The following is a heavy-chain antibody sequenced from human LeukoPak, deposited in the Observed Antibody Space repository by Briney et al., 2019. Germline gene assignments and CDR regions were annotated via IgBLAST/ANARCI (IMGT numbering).Heavy chain of an antibody. D-gene: IGHD2-2*01. CDR2: IKQDGSQK. V-gene: IGHV3-7*01. Sequence: GGSLRLSCATSGFTFSNYWMWWVRQARGKGLEWVANIKQDGSQKYYVDSAKGRFTISRDNVKNSLDLQMNSLRVEDTAVYYCARDGLPPAIDHWGQGTLVTVSS. CDR3: ARDGLPPAIDH. CDR1: GFTFSNYW. J-gene: IGHJ4*02.